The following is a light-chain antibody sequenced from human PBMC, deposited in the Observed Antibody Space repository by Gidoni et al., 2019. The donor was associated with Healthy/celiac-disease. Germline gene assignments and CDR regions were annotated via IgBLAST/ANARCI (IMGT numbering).Light chain of an antibody. CDR2: DAS. J-gene: IGKJ1*01. V-gene: IGKV3-11*01. CDR1: PSVSSY. Sequence: ELVLPQPPAPLSLSPGERATLSCRASPSVSSYLAWYQQKPGQAHRLLIYDASNRATGIPARFSGSGAGTDFTLTISSLEPEDFAVYYCQQRSNWPPTFXXXTKVEIK. CDR3: QQRSNWPPT.